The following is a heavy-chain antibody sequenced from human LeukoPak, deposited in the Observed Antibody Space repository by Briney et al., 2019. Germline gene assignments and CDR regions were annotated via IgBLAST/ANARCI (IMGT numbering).Heavy chain of an antibody. V-gene: IGHV4-4*09. CDR2: IYSGVPT. Sequence: PSETLSLTFTTSGVSISRFYWSWVRQPPGKGLEWIGNIYSGVPTYFNPSLKSRVIISVDTSKNQFSLNLTSVTAADTAMYYCVQTTGWPGFDYWGQGTLVTVSS. CDR1: GVSISRFY. J-gene: IGHJ4*02. D-gene: IGHD1-1*01. CDR3: VQTTGWPGFDY.